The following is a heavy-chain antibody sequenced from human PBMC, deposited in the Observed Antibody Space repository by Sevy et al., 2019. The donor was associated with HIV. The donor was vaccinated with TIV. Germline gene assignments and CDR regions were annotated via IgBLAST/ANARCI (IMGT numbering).Heavy chain of an antibody. CDR2: ISYSGTNK. Sequence: GGSLRLSCAASGFTFTLYAIHWVRQAPGKGLEWVALISYSGTNKYYADSVKGRFTISRDDSKNTACLQMNNLRTYDTAVYYCARVAVEYCTDDCYHRFDYWGQGTQVTVSS. D-gene: IGHD2-21*02. V-gene: IGHV3-30-3*01. CDR3: ARVAVEYCTDDCYHRFDY. CDR1: GFTFTLYA. J-gene: IGHJ4*02.